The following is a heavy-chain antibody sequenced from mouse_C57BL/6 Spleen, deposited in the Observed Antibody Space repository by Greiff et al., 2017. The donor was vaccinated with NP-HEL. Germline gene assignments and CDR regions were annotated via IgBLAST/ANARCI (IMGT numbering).Heavy chain of an antibody. CDR3: ARSFITTVVANYAMDY. D-gene: IGHD1-1*01. V-gene: IGHV1-69*01. J-gene: IGHJ4*01. Sequence: QVQLQQPGAELVMPGASVKLSCKASGYTFTSYWMHWVKQRPGQGLEWIGEIDPSDSYTNSNQKSKGKSTLTVDKSSSTAYMQLSSLTSEDSAVYYCARSFITTVVANYAMDYWGQGTSVTVSS. CDR1: GYTFTSYW. CDR2: IDPSDSYT.